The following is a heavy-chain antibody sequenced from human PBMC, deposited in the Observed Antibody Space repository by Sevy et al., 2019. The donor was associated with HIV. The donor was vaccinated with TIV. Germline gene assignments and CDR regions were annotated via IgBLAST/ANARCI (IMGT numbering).Heavy chain of an antibody. V-gene: IGHV6-1*01. CDR1: GDSVSSKSFA. D-gene: IGHD6-19*01. J-gene: IGHJ5*02. CDR3: ARSCSVWDATNNFWFDP. CDR2: TYYRSKWYN. Sequence: SQTLSLTCAISGDSVSSKSFAWNWIRQSPSRGLEWLGRTYYRSKWYNDYALSVKSRININADTSKNQFSLQLHSVTPEETAGYYCARSCSVWDATNNFWFDPWGQGTLVTVSS.